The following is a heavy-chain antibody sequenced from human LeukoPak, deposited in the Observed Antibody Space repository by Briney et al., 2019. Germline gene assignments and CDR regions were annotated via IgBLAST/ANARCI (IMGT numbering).Heavy chain of an antibody. V-gene: IGHV1-2*02. CDR3: ARDQIVDIVATTPTTPFDY. D-gene: IGHD5-12*01. CDR2: INPNSGGT. Sequence: ASVKVSCKASGYTFTGYYMHWVRQAPGQGLEWMGWINPNSGGTNYAQKFQGRVTMTRDTSISTAYMELSRLRSDDTAVYYCARDQIVDIVATTPTTPFDYWGQGTLVTVSS. J-gene: IGHJ4*02. CDR1: GYTFTGYY.